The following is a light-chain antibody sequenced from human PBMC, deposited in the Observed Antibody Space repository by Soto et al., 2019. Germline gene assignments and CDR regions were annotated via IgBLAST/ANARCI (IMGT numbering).Light chain of an antibody. CDR2: SAS. V-gene: IGKV1-12*01. Sequence: DIQMTQSPSSVSASVGDRVTITCRASQGIDSWLAWYQQKPGKVPKLLIYSASTLQSGVPSRFSGSGSGTDFTLTISSLQPEDFATYFCQRANSFPPYTFGQGTKVDIE. CDR3: QRANSFPPYT. CDR1: QGIDSW. J-gene: IGKJ2*01.